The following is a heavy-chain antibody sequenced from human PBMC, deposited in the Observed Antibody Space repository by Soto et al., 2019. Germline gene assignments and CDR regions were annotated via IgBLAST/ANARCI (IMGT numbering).Heavy chain of an antibody. CDR1: GGSISSHNW. D-gene: IGHD2-21*02. CDR3: ARVPWGVVVTAGPDI. CDR2: IYHSGST. J-gene: IGHJ3*02. Sequence: QVQLQESGPGLVKPSGTLSLTCAVSGGSISSHNWWSWVRQPPGKGLEWIGEIYHSGSTNYNPSLKGRVTIAVDKSKNQFSLKLSSVTAADTALYYCARVPWGVVVTAGPDIWGQGTMVTVSS. V-gene: IGHV4-4*02.